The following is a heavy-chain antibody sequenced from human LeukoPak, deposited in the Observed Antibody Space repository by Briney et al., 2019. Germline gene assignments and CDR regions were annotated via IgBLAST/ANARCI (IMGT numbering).Heavy chain of an antibody. J-gene: IGHJ4*02. CDR3: ARGREYSSGSGFDY. D-gene: IGHD3-22*01. CDR2: MNPNSGNT. Sequence: ASVKVSCKASGYTFTNNDINWVRQATGQGLEWLGWMNPNSGNTGYAQKFQGRVTMTRNTSINTAYMELSSLKSEDTAVYYCARGREYSSGSGFDYWAQGTLVTVSS. CDR1: GYTFTNND. V-gene: IGHV1-8*01.